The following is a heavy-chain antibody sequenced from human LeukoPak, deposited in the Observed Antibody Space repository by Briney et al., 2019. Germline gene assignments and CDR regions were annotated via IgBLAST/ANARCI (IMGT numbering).Heavy chain of an antibody. CDR1: GFTFSSYA. V-gene: IGHV3-30-3*01. Sequence: GRSLRLSCAASGFTFSSYAMHWVRQAPGKGLEWVAVISYDGSNKYYADSVKGRFTISRDNSKNTLYLQMNSLRAEDTAVCYCARGDFWSGPADYYYMDVWGKGTTVTVSS. D-gene: IGHD3-3*01. J-gene: IGHJ6*03. CDR3: ARGDFWSGPADYYYMDV. CDR2: ISYDGSNK.